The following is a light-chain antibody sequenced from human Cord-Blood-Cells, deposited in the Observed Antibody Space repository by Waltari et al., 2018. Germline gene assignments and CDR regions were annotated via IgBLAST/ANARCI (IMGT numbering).Light chain of an antibody. CDR2: DVS. J-gene: IGLJ1*01. Sequence: QSALTQPRSVSGSPGQSVTIPCTGTSRDVGGYNYVPWYQQHPGKAPKRMIYDVSKRPSGVPDRFSGSKSGNTASLTISGLQAEDEADYYCCSYAGSYPFVFGTGTKVTVL. CDR3: CSYAGSYPFV. V-gene: IGLV2-11*01. CDR1: SRDVGGYNY.